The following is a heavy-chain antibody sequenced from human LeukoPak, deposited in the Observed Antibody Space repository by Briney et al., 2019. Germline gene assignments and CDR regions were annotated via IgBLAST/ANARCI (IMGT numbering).Heavy chain of an antibody. CDR3: ARRVARTQRGFDP. CDR1: GYSISSGYF. V-gene: IGHV4-38-2*02. CDR2: IYHSGST. D-gene: IGHD2-15*01. Sequence: TSETLSLTCSVSGYSISSGYFWGWIRQPPGKGLEWIGRIYHSGSTYYDPSLKSRVTILVDTSRNQFSLKLTSVTAADTAVYYCARRVARTQRGFDPWGQGTLVTVSS. J-gene: IGHJ5*02.